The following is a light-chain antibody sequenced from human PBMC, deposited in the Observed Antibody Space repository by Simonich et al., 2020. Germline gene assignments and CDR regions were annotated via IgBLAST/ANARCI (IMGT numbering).Light chain of an antibody. Sequence: QSALTQPASVSGSPGQSITISCTGTSSDVGGYNYVSWYQQHPGKAPKLMIYDVSRAPSGVSNRFSGSKSGNTASLTISGLQAEDEADYYCSSYTSSSTLVFGGGTKLTVL. CDR3: SSYTSSSTLV. J-gene: IGLJ2*01. CDR1: SSDVGGYNY. CDR2: DVS. V-gene: IGLV2-14*01.